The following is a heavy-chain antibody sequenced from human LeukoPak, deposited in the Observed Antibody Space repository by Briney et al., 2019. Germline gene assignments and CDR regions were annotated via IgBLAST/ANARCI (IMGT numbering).Heavy chain of an antibody. Sequence: SETLSLTCTVSGGSISSYYWSWIRQPPGKGLEWIGYIYYSGSTNYNPSLKSRVTISVDTSKNQFSLKLSSVTAADTAVYYCARHPERYFPPWTFDIWGQGTMVIVSS. J-gene: IGHJ3*02. CDR3: ARHPERYFPPWTFDI. CDR2: IYYSGST. D-gene: IGHD3-9*01. V-gene: IGHV4-59*08. CDR1: GGSISSYY.